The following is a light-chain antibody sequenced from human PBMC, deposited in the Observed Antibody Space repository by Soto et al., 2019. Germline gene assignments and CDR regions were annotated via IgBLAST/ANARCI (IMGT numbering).Light chain of an antibody. CDR2: DVS. CDR1: QSISSTY. V-gene: IGKV3D-20*01. J-gene: IGKJ4*01. Sequence: IVLTQSPATLSLSPGERATLSCGASQSISSTYLAWYQQRPGLAPRLLIYDVSNRFTGVPDRFIGSGSGTDFTLTISRLEPEDFAVYYCQQFSTSLTFGGGTKVEIK. CDR3: QQFSTSLT.